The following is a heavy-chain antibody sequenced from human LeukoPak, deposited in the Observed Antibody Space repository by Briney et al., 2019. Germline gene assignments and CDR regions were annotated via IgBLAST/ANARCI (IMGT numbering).Heavy chain of an antibody. J-gene: IGHJ3*02. V-gene: IGHV1-18*01. D-gene: IGHD4-23*01. CDR3: ARYYGGIDAFDI. CDR1: GYTFTSYG. Sequence: ASVKISCKASGYTFTSYGISWVRQAPGQGLEWMGWISAFNGNRDYAQKFQGRVTMTTDTSTSTAYMELRSLRSDDTAVYYCARYYGGIDAFDIWGQGTMITVSS. CDR2: ISAFNGNR.